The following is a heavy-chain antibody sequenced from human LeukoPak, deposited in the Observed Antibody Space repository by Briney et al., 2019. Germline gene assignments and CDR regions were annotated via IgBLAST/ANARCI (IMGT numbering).Heavy chain of an antibody. V-gene: IGHV3-21*01. J-gene: IGHJ5*02. D-gene: IGHD3-10*01. Sequence: GGSLRLSCAASGFTFSSYSMNWVRQAPGKGLEWVSSISSSSSYIYYADSVKGRFTISRDNSKNTLYLQMNSLRAEDTAVYYCARAKGGEGHNWFDPWGQGTLVTVSS. CDR2: ISSSSSYI. CDR3: ARAKGGEGHNWFDP. CDR1: GFTFSSYS.